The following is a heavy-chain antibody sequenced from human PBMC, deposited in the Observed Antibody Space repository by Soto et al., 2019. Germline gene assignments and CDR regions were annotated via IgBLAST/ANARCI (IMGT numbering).Heavy chain of an antibody. Sequence: SETLSLTCTVSGGSLSTGGHSWSWIRQPPGKGLEXLAXXFXXGXTXXXPXXVSRLTISVDRSTNQFSLRLSSVTAADTAVYLCASLITGTYLYYFDYWGQGALVTVSS. CDR3: ASLITGTYLYYFDY. CDR2: XFXXGXT. CDR1: GGSLSTGGHS. D-gene: IGHD1-7*01. V-gene: IGHV4-30-2*01. J-gene: IGHJ4*02.